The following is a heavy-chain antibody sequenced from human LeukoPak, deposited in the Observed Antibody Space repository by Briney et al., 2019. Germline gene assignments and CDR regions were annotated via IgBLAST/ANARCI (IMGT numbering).Heavy chain of an antibody. D-gene: IGHD3-22*01. CDR2: IYYTGST. CDR1: GASISSSSYY. J-gene: IGHJ4*02. V-gene: IGHV4-39*07. CDR3: ASAAYYYDSTPGY. Sequence: SETLSLTCTVSGASISSSSYYWGWIRQPPGKGLEWIVNIYYTGSTYYNPSLKSRITISVYTSKNQFSLKLSSVTAADTAVYYCASAAYYYDSTPGYWGQGTLVTVSS.